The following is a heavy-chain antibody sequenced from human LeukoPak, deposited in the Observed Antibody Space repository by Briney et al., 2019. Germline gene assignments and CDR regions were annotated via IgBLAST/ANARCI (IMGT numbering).Heavy chain of an antibody. V-gene: IGHV3-7*01. J-gene: IGHJ4*02. CDR2: IKQDGSEK. D-gene: IGHD3-22*01. Sequence: GGSLRLSCAASGFTFSSYWMSWVRQAPGKGLEWVANIKQDGSEKYYVDSVKGRSTISRDNAKNSLYLQMNSLRAEDTAVYYCARGPTYYYDSSGYAPSYYFDYWGQGTLVTVSS. CDR3: ARGPTYYYDSSGYAPSYYFDY. CDR1: GFTFSSYW.